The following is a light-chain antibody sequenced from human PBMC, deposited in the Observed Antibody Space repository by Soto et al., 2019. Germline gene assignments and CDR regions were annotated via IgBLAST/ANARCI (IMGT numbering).Light chain of an antibody. CDR1: ISDIGAYNF. CDR3: SSYTTSSTFV. Sequence: QSALTQPASVSGSPGQSITISCTGTISDIGAYNFVSWYQQHPGKAPIFMIYHVTDRPSGVSNRFSASKSGNTASLTISGLQAEDEADYYCSSYTTSSTFVFGTGTKLTVL. CDR2: HVT. J-gene: IGLJ1*01. V-gene: IGLV2-14*01.